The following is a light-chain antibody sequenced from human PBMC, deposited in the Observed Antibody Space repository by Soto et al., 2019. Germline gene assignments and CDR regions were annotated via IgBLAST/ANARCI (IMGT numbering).Light chain of an antibody. Sequence: QSVLTQPASVSGSPGQSITISCTGTSSDVGGYNYVSWYQQHPGKAPKLMIYDVSNRPSGVSNRFSGSKSGNTASLTISGLQAEDEADYYCSSYRGSTTHVVFGGGTKLTVL. V-gene: IGLV2-14*01. J-gene: IGLJ2*01. CDR2: DVS. CDR3: SSYRGSTTHVV. CDR1: SSDVGGYNY.